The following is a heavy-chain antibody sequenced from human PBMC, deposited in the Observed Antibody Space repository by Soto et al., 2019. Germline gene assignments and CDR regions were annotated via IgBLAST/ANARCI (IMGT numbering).Heavy chain of an antibody. J-gene: IGHJ4*02. D-gene: IGHD6-19*01. V-gene: IGHV1-3*01. CDR3: AREQWLARYFDY. CDR1: GYTFTSYA. CDR2: INAGNGNT. Sequence: ASVKVSCKASGYTFTSYAMHWVRQAPGQRLEWMGWINAGNGNTKYSQKFQGRVTITRDTSASTAYMELSSLRSEDTAVYYCAREQWLARYFDYWGQGTLVTVSS.